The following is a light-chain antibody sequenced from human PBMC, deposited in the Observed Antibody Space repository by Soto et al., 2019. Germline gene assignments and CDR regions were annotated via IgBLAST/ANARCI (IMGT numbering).Light chain of an antibody. J-gene: IGKJ4*01. Sequence: EVVMTQSPATLSVSPGERATLSCRASESVGSNLAWYQQKPGQAPRLLMYGASTRATGIPARFSGSESGTEFTLTISSLPSEDFAVYYCQQYDNWRLTFGGGTRVEIK. V-gene: IGKV3-15*01. CDR3: QQYDNWRLT. CDR2: GAS. CDR1: ESVGSN.